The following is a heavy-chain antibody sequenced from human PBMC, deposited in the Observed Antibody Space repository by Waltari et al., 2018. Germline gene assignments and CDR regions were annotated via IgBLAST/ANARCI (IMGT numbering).Heavy chain of an antibody. J-gene: IGHJ4*02. CDR3: ARATVAGFYYFDY. CDR1: GFTFSSYW. V-gene: IGHV3-7*01. Sequence: EVQLVESGGGLVQPGGSLRLSCAASGFTFSSYWMSWVRQAPGKGLEWVANIKQDGSEKDYVDSVKGRFTISRDNAKNSLYLQMNSLRAEDTAVYYCARATVAGFYYFDYWGQGTLVTVSS. D-gene: IGHD6-19*01. CDR2: IKQDGSEK.